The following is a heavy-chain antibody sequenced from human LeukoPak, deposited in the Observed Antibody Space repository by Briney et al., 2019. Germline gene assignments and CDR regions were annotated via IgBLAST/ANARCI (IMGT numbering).Heavy chain of an antibody. V-gene: IGHV3-23*01. CDR2: ISGSGGST. CDR3: ARWLQRPIDY. D-gene: IGHD5-24*01. CDR1: GYTFSTYA. J-gene: IGHJ4*02. Sequence: SGGSLRLSCAAPGYTFSTYAMSWVRQPPGKGLEWVSAISGSGGSTYYADSVKGRFTISRDNSKNTLYLQMNSLRAEDTAVYYCARWLQRPIDYWGQGTLVTVSS.